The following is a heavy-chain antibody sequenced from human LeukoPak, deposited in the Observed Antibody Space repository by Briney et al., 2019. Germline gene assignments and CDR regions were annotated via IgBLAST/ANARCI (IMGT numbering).Heavy chain of an antibody. V-gene: IGHV1-18*01. CDR2: ISAYNGNT. CDR1: GYTFTSYG. J-gene: IGHJ6*03. D-gene: IGHD6-19*01. Sequence: ASVKVSCKASGYTFTSYGIIWVRQAPGQGLEWMGWISAYNGNTNYAQKLQGRVTMTTDTSTSTAYMELRSLGSDDTAVYYCARDSSGWYWLGYYYYMDVWGKGTTVTVSS. CDR3: ARDSSGWYWLGYYYYMDV.